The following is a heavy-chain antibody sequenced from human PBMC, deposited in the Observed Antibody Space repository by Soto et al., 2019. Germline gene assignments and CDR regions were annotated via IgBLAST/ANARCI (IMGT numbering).Heavy chain of an antibody. J-gene: IGHJ4*02. CDR2: IYPGDSDT. D-gene: IGHD3-22*01. CDR1: GYSFTSYW. CDR3: ARRPYYYDSSGYYPYFDY. V-gene: IGHV5-51*01. Sequence: LKISCKGSGYSFTSYWIGWVRQMPGKGLEWMGIIYPGDSDTRYSPSFQGQVTISADKSISTAYLQWSSLKASDTAMYYCARRPYYYDSSGYYPYFDYWGQGTLVTVFS.